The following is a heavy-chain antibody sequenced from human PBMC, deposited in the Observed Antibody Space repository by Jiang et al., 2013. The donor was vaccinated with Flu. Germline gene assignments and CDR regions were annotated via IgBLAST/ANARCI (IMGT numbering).Heavy chain of an antibody. V-gene: IGHV1-18*01. J-gene: IGHJ5*01. CDR1: GYTFTSYG. CDR3: ARESGGEIHYDVLGGWGPNWFDP. Sequence: GAEVKKPGASVTVSCKTSGYTFTSYGISWIRQAPGQGLEWMGWISTYNGQTNYAQKFQGRVTLTADTTTRTVYMEVRSLRSDDTAVYYCARESGGEIHYDVLGGWGPNWFDPWGQGTLVTVSS. D-gene: IGHD3-9*01. CDR2: ISTYNGQT.